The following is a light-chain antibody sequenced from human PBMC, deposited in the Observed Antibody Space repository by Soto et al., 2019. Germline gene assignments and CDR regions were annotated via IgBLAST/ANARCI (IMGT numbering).Light chain of an antibody. CDR3: HQYGGSPQT. Sequence: EIVLTQSPGTLSLSPGERATLSCRASQSVSNYLAWYQRKPGQAPRLLIYGASSRATGIPDRFSGSGSGTDFTPTISRLEPEVFAMYYCHQYGGSPQTFGQGT. CDR1: QSVSNY. V-gene: IGKV3-20*01. CDR2: GAS. J-gene: IGKJ1*01.